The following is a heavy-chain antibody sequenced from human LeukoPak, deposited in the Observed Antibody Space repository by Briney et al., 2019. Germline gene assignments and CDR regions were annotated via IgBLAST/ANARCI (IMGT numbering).Heavy chain of an antibody. CDR3: ARGAVVVPAAIANYFDY. D-gene: IGHD2-2*02. CDR2: INHSRSI. CDR1: GGSFSGYY. J-gene: IGHJ4*02. Sequence: EPSETLSLTCAVYGGSFSGYYWSWIRQPPGKGLEWIGEINHSRSINYNPSLKSRVTISVDTSKNQFSLKLSSVTAADTAVYYCARGAVVVPAAIANYFDYWGQGTLVTVSS. V-gene: IGHV4-34*01.